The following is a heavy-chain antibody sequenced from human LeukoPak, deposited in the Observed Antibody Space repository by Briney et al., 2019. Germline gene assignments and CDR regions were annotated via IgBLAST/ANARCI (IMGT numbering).Heavy chain of an antibody. CDR2: INHSGST. D-gene: IGHD6-13*01. CDR3: ARGQGSWSDFDY. CDR1: GGSFSGYY. J-gene: IGHJ4*02. Sequence: SETLSLTCAVYGGSFSGYYWSWIRQPPGKGLEWIGEINHSGSTNYNPSLKSRVTISVDTSKNQFSLKLSSVTAADTAVYYCARGQGSWSDFDYWGQGTLVTVSS. V-gene: IGHV4-34*01.